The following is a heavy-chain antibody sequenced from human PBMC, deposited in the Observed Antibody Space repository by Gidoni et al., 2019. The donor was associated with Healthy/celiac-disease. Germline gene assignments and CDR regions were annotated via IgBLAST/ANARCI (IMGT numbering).Heavy chain of an antibody. CDR1: GFPFSSYG. D-gene: IGHD3-10*01. J-gene: IGHJ4*02. CDR3: ARDIWFGEAGDY. Sequence: QVQLVESGGGVVQPGRSLRLSCAASGFPFSSYGMHWVRQAPGKGLEWVAGIWYDGSNKYYADSVKGRFTISRDNSKNTLYLQMNSLRAEDTAVYYCARDIWFGEAGDYWGQGTLVTVSS. V-gene: IGHV3-33*01. CDR2: IWYDGSNK.